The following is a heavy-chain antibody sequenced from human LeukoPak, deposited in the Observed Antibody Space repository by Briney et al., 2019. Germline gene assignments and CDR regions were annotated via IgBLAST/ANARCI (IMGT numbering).Heavy chain of an antibody. CDR1: GFTVSSNY. CDR2: IYSGGST. Sequence: GGSLRLSCAASGFTVSSNYMSWVRQAPGKGLEWVSVIYSGGSTYYADSVKGRFTISRDNSKNTLYLQMNSLRAEDTAVYYCAKLGIGEHEISGYFYETQSSGVDIWGQGTMVIVSS. D-gene: IGHD3-22*01. V-gene: IGHV3-53*01. J-gene: IGHJ3*02. CDR3: AKLGIGEHEISGYFYETQSSGVDI.